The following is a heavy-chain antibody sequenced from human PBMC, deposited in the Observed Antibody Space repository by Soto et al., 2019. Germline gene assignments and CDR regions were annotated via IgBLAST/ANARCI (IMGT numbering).Heavy chain of an antibody. Sequence: QVQLVQSGTEVKKPGSSVKVSCKASGGTFRNYPINWVRQAPGQGLEWMGSIFPLTDIPDYAQNFQARLTISADKSTSTAYMELSGLTSDDTAMYFCARSTLVALNYFESWGQGTLVTVSS. CDR2: IFPLTDIP. CDR3: ARSTLVALNYFES. CDR1: GGTFRNYP. V-gene: IGHV1-69*02. J-gene: IGHJ4*02. D-gene: IGHD1-1*01.